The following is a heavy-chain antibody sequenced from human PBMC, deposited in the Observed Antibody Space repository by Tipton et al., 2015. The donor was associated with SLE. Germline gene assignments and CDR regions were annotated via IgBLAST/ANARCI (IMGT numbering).Heavy chain of an antibody. J-gene: IGHJ4*02. V-gene: IGHV4-31*03. Sequence: TLSLTCTVSGGSISSDNSFWTWIRQVPGEGLEWIGNIYSSGSTYYNPSLKSRLTISLDTSTNQFSLNLNSLTAADTARYYCARATYDDFKGVDYWGQGTLVAVSS. CDR1: GGSISSDNSF. CDR2: IYSSGST. D-gene: IGHD3-16*01. CDR3: ARATYDDFKGVDY.